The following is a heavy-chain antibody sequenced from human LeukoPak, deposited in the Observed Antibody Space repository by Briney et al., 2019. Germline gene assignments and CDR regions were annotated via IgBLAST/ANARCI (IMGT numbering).Heavy chain of an antibody. CDR1: GGSFSGYY. CDR2: INHSGST. J-gene: IGHJ5*02. Sequence: SETLSLTCAVYGGSFSGYYWSWIRQPPGKGLEWIGEINHSGSTNYNPSLESRVTISVDTSKNQFSLKLSSVTAADTAVYYCARRRYYYGSGSYSPRFNWFDPWGQGTLVTVSS. D-gene: IGHD3-10*01. V-gene: IGHV4-34*01. CDR3: ARRRYYYGSGSYSPRFNWFDP.